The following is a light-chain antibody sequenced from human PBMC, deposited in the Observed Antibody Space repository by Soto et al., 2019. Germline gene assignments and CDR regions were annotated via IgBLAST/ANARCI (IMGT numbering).Light chain of an antibody. CDR3: QSYDSTNFWV. CDR1: SGSIASNY. J-gene: IGLJ3*02. CDR2: EDK. Sequence: NFMLTQPHSVSESPGKTVTISCTRSSGSIASNYVQWYQQRPGSAPTTVIYEDKQRPSGVPDRFSGSIDSSSNSASLTISGLKTEDEADYYCQSYDSTNFWVFGGGTKL. V-gene: IGLV6-57*04.